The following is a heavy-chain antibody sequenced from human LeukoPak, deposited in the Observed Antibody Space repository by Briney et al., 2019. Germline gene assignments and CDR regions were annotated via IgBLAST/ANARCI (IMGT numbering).Heavy chain of an antibody. CDR3: ARVGSSSWYFVNWFDP. CDR2: IYSGGST. J-gene: IGHJ5*02. D-gene: IGHD6-13*01. Sequence: PGGSLRLSCAASGFTVSSNYMSWVRQAPGKGLEWVSVIYSGGSTYYADSVKGRFTISRDNSKNTLYLQMNSLRAEDTAVYYCARVGSSSWYFVNWFDPWGQGTLVTVSS. V-gene: IGHV3-66*01. CDR1: GFTVSSNY.